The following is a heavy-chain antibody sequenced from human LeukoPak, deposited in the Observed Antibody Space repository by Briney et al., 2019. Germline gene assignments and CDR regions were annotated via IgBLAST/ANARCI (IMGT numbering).Heavy chain of an antibody. CDR2: IKSDGITI. CDR3: VSFYETY. CDR1: GFTFSNYM. D-gene: IGHD2/OR15-2a*01. Sequence: GGSLRLSCAASGFTFSNYMMHWVRQAPGKGLVWVSRIKSDGITITYADSVKGRFTISKDNAKNTVYLQMNSLGAEDTAVYYCVSFYETYWGRGTLVTVSS. V-gene: IGHV3-74*01. J-gene: IGHJ4*02.